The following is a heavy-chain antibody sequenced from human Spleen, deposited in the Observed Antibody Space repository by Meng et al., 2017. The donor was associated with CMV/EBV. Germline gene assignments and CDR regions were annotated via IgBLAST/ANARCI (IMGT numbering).Heavy chain of an antibody. V-gene: IGHV4-34*01. CDR2: INHSGST. D-gene: IGHD3-10*01. CDR1: GGSLRGYY. Sequence: YGGSLRGYYWSWIRQPPAKGLEWIGEINHSGSTNYNPSLKSRVTISVDTSKNQFSLKLSSVTAADTAVYYCASFGSGSYYKRRFDPWGQGTLVTVSS. CDR3: ASFGSGSYYKRRFDP. J-gene: IGHJ5*02.